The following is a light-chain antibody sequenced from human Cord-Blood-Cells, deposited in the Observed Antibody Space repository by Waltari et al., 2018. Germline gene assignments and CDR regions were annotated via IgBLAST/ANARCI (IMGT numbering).Light chain of an antibody. CDR3: QQRSKYT. CDR2: DAS. Sequence: EIVLTQSPATLSLSPGERATLSCSASQSVSSYLAWYQQKPGQAPRLLIYDASNRATGIPARFSGSGSGTDFTLTISSLEPEDFAVYYCQQRSKYTFGQGTKLEIK. V-gene: IGKV3-11*01. CDR1: QSVSSY. J-gene: IGKJ2*01.